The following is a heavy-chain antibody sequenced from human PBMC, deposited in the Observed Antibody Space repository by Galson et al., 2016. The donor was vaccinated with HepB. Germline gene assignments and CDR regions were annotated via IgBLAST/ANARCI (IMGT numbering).Heavy chain of an antibody. V-gene: IGHV3-23*01. CDR2: ISGSAAST. J-gene: IGHJ4*02. CDR1: GFTFSSYA. D-gene: IGHD1-26*01. Sequence: SLRLSCAASGFTFSSYAMSWVRQAPGKGLEWVSAISGSAASTYYADSVKGRFTISRDNSKNTLYLQMNSLRAEDTAMYYCGRGPIVGVTGDFWGQGTLVTVSS. CDR3: GRGPIVGVTGDF.